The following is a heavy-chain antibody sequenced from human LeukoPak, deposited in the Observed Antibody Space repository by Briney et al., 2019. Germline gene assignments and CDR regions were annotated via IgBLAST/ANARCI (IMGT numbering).Heavy chain of an antibody. V-gene: IGHV3-30*02. CDR2: IRYDGSNK. D-gene: IGHD1-26*01. CDR3: AKDKWGLRGPNFDY. J-gene: IGHJ4*02. CDR1: GFTFSSYG. Sequence: GGSLRLSCAASGFTFSSYGMHWVRQAPGKGLEWVAFIRYDGSNKYYADSVKGRFTISRDNSKNTLYLQMNSLRAEDTAVYYCAKDKWGLRGPNFDYWGQGTLVTVSS.